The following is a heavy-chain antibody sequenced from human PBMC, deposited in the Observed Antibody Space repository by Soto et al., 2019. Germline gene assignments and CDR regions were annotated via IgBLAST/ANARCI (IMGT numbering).Heavy chain of an antibody. CDR2: ISYDGSNK. D-gene: IGHD4-17*01. CDR3: ARDYGGNSGSFDY. Sequence: QVQLVESGGGVVQPGRSLRLSCAASGFTFSSYAMHWVRQAPGKGLEWVAVISYDGSNKYYADSVKGRFTISRDNSKNALYLQMNSRRAEDTAVYYCARDYGGNSGSFDYWGQGTLVTVSS. V-gene: IGHV3-30-3*01. CDR1: GFTFSSYA. J-gene: IGHJ4*02.